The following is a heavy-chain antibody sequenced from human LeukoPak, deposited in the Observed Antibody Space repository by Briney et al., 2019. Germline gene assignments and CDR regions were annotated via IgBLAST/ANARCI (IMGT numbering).Heavy chain of an antibody. CDR3: AAATMYYDILTGYYFYAFDI. D-gene: IGHD3-9*01. CDR1: GGSISSSSYY. J-gene: IGHJ3*02. Sequence: PSETLSLTCTVSGGSISSSSYYWGWIRQPPGKGLDWIGSIYYSRSTYYNPSLKSRVTISVDTSKHQFSLKLSSVTAADTAVYYCAAATMYYDILTGYYFYAFDIWGQGTMVTVSS. V-gene: IGHV4-39*01. CDR2: IYYSRST.